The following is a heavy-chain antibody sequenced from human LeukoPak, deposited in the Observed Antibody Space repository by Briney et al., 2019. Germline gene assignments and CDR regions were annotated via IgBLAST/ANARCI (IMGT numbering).Heavy chain of an antibody. J-gene: IGHJ4*02. Sequence: GESLKISCKGSGYSFTSYWIGWVRQMPGKGLELMGIIYPGDSDSRYSPSFQGLVTISADKSLSTAYLQWSSLKASDTAMYYCARLSSDSSGYYHLFDYWGQGTLVTVSS. CDR3: ARLSSDSSGYYHLFDY. CDR2: IYPGDSDS. CDR1: GYSFTSYW. V-gene: IGHV5-51*01. D-gene: IGHD3-22*01.